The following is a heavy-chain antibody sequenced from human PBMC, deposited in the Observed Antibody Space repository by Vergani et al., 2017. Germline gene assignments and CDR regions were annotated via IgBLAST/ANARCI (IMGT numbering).Heavy chain of an antibody. CDR2: IYSGGSST. Sequence: EVQLLESGGGLVQPGGSLRLSCAASGFTFSSYAMSWVRQAPGKGLEWVSGIYSGGSSTYYADSVKGRFTISRDNSKNTLYLQMNSLRAEDTAVYYCAKDRGYCSSTSCYGAFDIWGQGTMVTVSA. V-gene: IGHV3-23*03. CDR1: GFTFSSYA. J-gene: IGHJ3*02. D-gene: IGHD2-2*01. CDR3: AKDRGYCSSTSCYGAFDI.